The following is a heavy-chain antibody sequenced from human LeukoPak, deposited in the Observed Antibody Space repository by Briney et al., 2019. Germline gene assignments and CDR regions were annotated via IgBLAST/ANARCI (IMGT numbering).Heavy chain of an antibody. CDR3: ARAVAVAGTDY. V-gene: IGHV3-74*01. CDR2: INSDGYSI. CDR1: GFTFSSYW. Sequence: PGGSLRLSCAASGFTFSSYWMHWVRQAPGKGLVWIARINSDGYSISYADSVKGRFTISRDNTKNTLYLQMNSLRAEDTAVYYCARAVAVAGTDYWRQGILVTVSS. D-gene: IGHD6-19*01. J-gene: IGHJ4*02.